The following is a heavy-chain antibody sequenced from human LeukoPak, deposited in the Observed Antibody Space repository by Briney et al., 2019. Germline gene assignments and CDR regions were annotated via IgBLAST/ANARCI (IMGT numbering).Heavy chain of an antibody. D-gene: IGHD5-18*01. J-gene: IGHJ4*02. CDR1: GFTFSSYA. CDR2: ISYDGSNK. Sequence: GGSLRLSCAASGFTFSSYAMSWVRQAPGKGLEWVAVISYDGSNKYYADSVKGRFTISRDNSKNTLYLQMNSLRAEDTAVYYCARDAGYGYPGSYFDYWGQGTLVTVSS. CDR3: ARDAGYGYPGSYFDY. V-gene: IGHV3-30*01.